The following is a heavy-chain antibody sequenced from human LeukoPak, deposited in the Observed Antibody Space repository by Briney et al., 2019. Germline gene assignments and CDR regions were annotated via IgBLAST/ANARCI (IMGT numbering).Heavy chain of an antibody. CDR2: IYYSGST. Sequence: PSETLSLTCTVSGGSISSYYWSWIRQPPGKGLEWIGYIYYSGSTNYNPSLKSRFTISVEKSKNQFSLKLSSVTAADTAVYYCARRSYDGSGYYYVDYWGQGTLVTVSS. CDR1: GGSISSYY. D-gene: IGHD3-22*01. J-gene: IGHJ4*02. V-gene: IGHV4-59*08. CDR3: ARRSYDGSGYYYVDY.